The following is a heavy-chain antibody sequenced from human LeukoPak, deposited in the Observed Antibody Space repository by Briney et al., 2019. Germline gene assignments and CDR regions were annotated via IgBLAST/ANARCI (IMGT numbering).Heavy chain of an antibody. J-gene: IGHJ4*02. V-gene: IGHV1-69*01. D-gene: IGHD3-3*01. Sequence: SSVKVSCKGSGGTFSSYAISWVRQAPGQGLEWMGGIIPIFGTANYAQKFQGRVTITADESTSTAYMELSSLRSEDTAVYYCARERGYDFWSGGRLDYWGQGTLVTVSS. CDR1: GGTFSSYA. CDR3: ARERGYDFWSGGRLDY. CDR2: IIPIFGTA.